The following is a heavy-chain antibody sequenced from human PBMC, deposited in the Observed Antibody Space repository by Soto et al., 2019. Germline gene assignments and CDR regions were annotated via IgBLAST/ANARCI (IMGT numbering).Heavy chain of an antibody. CDR2: IGHNGGGI. CDR1: GFTFRKYA. V-gene: IGHV3-23*01. Sequence: PWGSLRLSCAGSGFTFRKYALMWVRQAPGKGLEWVSVIGHNGGGISYAKSVSGRFTISIDNSKDIMYLDMTSLRAEDTAVYHCAKVKFQESKLFFHXWGQATPVTVSX. J-gene: IGHJ1*01. D-gene: IGHD2-15*01. CDR3: AKVKFQESKLFFHX.